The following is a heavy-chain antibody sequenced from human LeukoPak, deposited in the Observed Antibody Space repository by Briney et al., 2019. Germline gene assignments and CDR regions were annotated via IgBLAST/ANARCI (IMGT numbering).Heavy chain of an antibody. V-gene: IGHV1-2*02. CDR2: INPNSGDT. CDR1: GYTFTGNY. Sequence: ASVKVSCKASGYTFTGNYMHWVRQAPGQGLEWMGWINPNSGDTNFAQKFQGRVTMTRDTAISTAYMELSRLTSDDTAVYYCARGGEIILPSRPHGYWGQGTLVTVSS. CDR3: ARGGEIILPSRPHGY. D-gene: IGHD3-16*01. J-gene: IGHJ4*02.